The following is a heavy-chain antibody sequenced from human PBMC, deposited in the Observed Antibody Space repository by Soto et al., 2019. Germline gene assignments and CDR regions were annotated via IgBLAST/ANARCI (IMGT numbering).Heavy chain of an antibody. D-gene: IGHD3-22*01. J-gene: IGHJ1*01. Sequence: GASLRLSCAASGFTVSSNYMSWVRQAPGKGLEWVSVIYSGGSTYYADSVKGRFTISRDNSKNTLYLQMNSLRAEDTAVYYCARDRVESGYPEYFQHWGQGTLVTVSS. CDR1: GFTVSSNY. CDR2: IYSGGST. V-gene: IGHV3-53*01. CDR3: ARDRVESGYPEYFQH.